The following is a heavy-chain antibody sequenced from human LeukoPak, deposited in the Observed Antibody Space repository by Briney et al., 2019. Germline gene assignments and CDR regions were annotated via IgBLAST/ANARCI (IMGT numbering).Heavy chain of an antibody. J-gene: IGHJ5*02. V-gene: IGHV4-61*02. CDR1: GGSISSGSYY. D-gene: IGHD3-22*01. Sequence: PSETLSLTCTVSGGSISSGSYYWTWIRQPAGKGLEWIGRIYTSGSTNYNPSLKSRVTISGDTSKNQFPLKLSSVTAADTAVYYCAILNRYYYDSSGYYRGSNWFDPWGQGTLVTVSS. CDR3: AILNRYYYDSSGYYRGSNWFDP. CDR2: IYTSGST.